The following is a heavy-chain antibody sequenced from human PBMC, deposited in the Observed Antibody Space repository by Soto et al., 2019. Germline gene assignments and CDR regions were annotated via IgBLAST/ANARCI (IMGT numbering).Heavy chain of an antibody. J-gene: IGHJ4*02. CDR2: INHSGST. Sequence: SETLSLTCAVYGGSFSGYYWSGIRQPPGKGLEWIGEINHSGSTNYNPSLKSRVTISVDTSKNQFSLKLSSVTAADTAVYYCARGRIAVANDYWGQGTLVTVSS. CDR3: ARGRIAVANDY. CDR1: GGSFSGYY. D-gene: IGHD6-19*01. V-gene: IGHV4-34*01.